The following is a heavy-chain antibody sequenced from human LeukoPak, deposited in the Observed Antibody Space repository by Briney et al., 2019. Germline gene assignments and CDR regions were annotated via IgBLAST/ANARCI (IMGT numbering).Heavy chain of an antibody. CDR3: ARDAGSGTYYFDY. Sequence: GGSLRLSCAASGFTYSSYSMNWVRQAPGKGLEWVSSISSSSSYIYYADSVKGRFTISRDNAKNSLYLQMNSLRAEDTAVYYCARDAGSGTYYFDYWGQGTLVTVSS. V-gene: IGHV3-21*01. D-gene: IGHD6-19*01. J-gene: IGHJ4*02. CDR1: GFTYSSYS. CDR2: ISSSSSYI.